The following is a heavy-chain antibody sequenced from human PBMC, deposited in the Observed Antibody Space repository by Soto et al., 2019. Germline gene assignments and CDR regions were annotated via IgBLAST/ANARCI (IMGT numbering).Heavy chain of an antibody. J-gene: IGHJ4*02. V-gene: IGHV3-72*01. D-gene: IGHD4-4*01. CDR2: TRNRANRYTT. CDR3: TRVSANYHFDY. CDR1: GFSSNDHY. Sequence: GGSLRLSCAASGFSSNDHYMDWVRQAPGKGLEWVGRTRNRANRYTTEYAASVKGRSIISRDESKNSISLQMDSLKTEDTAVYYCTRVSANYHFDYWGQGTLVTVSS.